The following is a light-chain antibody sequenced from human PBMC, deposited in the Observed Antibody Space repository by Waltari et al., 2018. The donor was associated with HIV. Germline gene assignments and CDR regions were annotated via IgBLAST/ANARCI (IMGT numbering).Light chain of an antibody. J-gene: IGLJ3*02. V-gene: IGLV1-51*01. Sequence: SVLTQPPSVSAAPGQKVTISCSGSSSNIGNNFVSWYKQPPGTAPKLLIYDNNKRPSGIPDRFSGSKSGTSATLGITGLQTGDEADYYCGTWDSSLSAGLFGGGTKLTVL. CDR3: GTWDSSLSAGL. CDR2: DNN. CDR1: SSNIGNNF.